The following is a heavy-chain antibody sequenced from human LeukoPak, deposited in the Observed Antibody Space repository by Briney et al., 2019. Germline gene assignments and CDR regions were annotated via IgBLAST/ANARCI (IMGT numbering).Heavy chain of an antibody. D-gene: IGHD5-12*01. V-gene: IGHV4-59*01. Sequence: SETLSLTCTVSGGSISSYYWSWIRQPPGKGLEWTGYIYYSGSTNYNPSLKSRVTISVDTSKNQFSLKLSSVTAADTAVYYCARNRGRGYDYDGLYYFDYWGQGTLVTVSS. J-gene: IGHJ4*02. CDR3: ARNRGRGYDYDGLYYFDY. CDR2: IYYSGST. CDR1: GGSISSYY.